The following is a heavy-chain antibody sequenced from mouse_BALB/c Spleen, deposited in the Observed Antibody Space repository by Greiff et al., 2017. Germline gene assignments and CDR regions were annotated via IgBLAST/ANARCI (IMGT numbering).Heavy chain of an antibody. CDR2: ISGYNGAT. D-gene: IGHD2-14*01. J-gene: IGHJ4*01. V-gene: IGHV1S34*01. Sequence: LVKTGASVKISCKASGYSFTGYYMYWVKQRHGKSLEWIGYISGYNGATSYNQKFKGKATFTVDTSSSTAYMQFNSLTSEDSAVYYCARRYDYAMGYWGQGTSVTVSS. CDR3: ARRYDYAMGY. CDR1: GYSFTGYY.